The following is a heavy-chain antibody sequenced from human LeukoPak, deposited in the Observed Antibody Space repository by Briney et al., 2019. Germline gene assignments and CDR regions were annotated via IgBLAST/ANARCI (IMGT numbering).Heavy chain of an antibody. CDR2: INPNSGGT. CDR1: GYTFTDYY. V-gene: IGHV1-2*02. D-gene: IGHD3-3*01. J-gene: IGHJ4*02. Sequence: ASVKVSCKASGYTFTDYYLHWVRQAPGQGLEWMGRINPNSGGTNYAQKFQGRVTMSRDTSISTAYIELSRLRSDDTAVYYCARGDRITISARGYYFDYWGQGTLVTVSS. CDR3: ARGDRITISARGYYFDY.